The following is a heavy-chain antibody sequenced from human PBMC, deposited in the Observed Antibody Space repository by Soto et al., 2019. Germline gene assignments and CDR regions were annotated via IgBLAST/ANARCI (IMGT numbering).Heavy chain of an antibody. Sequence: ASVKVSCKASGYTFTSYGISWVRQAPGQGLEWMGWISAYNGNTNYAQKLQGRVTMTTDTSTSTAYMELSSLRSEDTAVYYCARDIPYSSSPTFDYWGQGTLVTVSS. CDR1: GYTFTSYG. D-gene: IGHD6-6*01. J-gene: IGHJ4*02. CDR3: ARDIPYSSSPTFDY. CDR2: ISAYNGNT. V-gene: IGHV1-18*01.